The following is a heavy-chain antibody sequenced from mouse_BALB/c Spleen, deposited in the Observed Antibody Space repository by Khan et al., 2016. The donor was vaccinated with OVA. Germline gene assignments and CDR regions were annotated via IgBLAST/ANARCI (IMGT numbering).Heavy chain of an antibody. CDR2: ISSGATYT. Sequence: EVELVESGGGLVKPGGSLKLFCAASGFTFSTYTLSWVRQTPEKRLEWVATISSGATYTYYPDSVKGRFTISRDNAKNTPYLQMSSLKSEDAAIYYCTRVRNYAHWYFDVWGAGTTVTVSS. D-gene: IGHD2-1*01. J-gene: IGHJ1*01. CDR1: GFTFSTYT. CDR3: TRVRNYAHWYFDV. V-gene: IGHV5-6-4*01.